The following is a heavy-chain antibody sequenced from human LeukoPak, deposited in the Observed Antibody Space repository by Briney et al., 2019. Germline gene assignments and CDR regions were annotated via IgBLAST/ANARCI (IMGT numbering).Heavy chain of an antibody. J-gene: IGHJ6*03. CDR1: GFSFSNYS. CDR2: IQYDGSNE. CDR3: AKDRCSNGIGCYYYYMDV. D-gene: IGHD2-8*01. Sequence: PGGSPRLSCAASGFSFSNYSMNWVRQAPGKGLEWVAYIQYDGSNEQYADSVKGRFSISRDSSKNILYLQMNSLRAEDTAVYYCAKDRCSNGIGCYYYYMDVWGKGTTVTISS. V-gene: IGHV3-30*02.